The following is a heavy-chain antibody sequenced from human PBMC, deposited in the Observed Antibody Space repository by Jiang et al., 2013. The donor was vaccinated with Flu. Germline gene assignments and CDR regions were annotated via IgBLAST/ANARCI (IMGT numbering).Heavy chain of an antibody. D-gene: IGHD4-17*01. Sequence: GAEVKKPGASVKVSCKASGYTFTSYAMHWVRQAPGQRLEWMGWINAGNGNTKYSQKFQGRVTITRDTSASTAYMELSSLRSEDTAVYYCARAGDATVTTDDAFDIWGQGTMVTVSS. J-gene: IGHJ3*02. CDR1: GYTFTSYA. V-gene: IGHV1-3*01. CDR2: INAGNGNT. CDR3: ARAGDATVTTDDAFDI.